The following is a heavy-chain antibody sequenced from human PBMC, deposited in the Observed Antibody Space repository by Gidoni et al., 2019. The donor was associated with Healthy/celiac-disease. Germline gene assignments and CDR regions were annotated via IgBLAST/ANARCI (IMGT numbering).Heavy chain of an antibody. Sequence: EVQLLASGGGLVQPGGSLRLSCAASGFTFSSYAMSWVRQAQGKGLEWVSAISGSGGSTYYADSVKGRFTISRDNSKNTLYLQMNSLRAEDTAVYYCAKDLIGNDAFDIWGQGTMVTVSS. J-gene: IGHJ3*02. D-gene: IGHD1-1*01. V-gene: IGHV3-23*01. CDR3: AKDLIGNDAFDI. CDR1: GFTFSSYA. CDR2: ISGSGGST.